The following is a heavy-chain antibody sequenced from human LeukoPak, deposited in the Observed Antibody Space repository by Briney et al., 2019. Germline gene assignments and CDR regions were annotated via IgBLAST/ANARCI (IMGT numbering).Heavy chain of an antibody. J-gene: IGHJ4*02. Sequence: SETLSLTCTVSGGSISSGSYYWSWIRQPAGKGLEWIGRIYTSGSTNYNPSLKSRVTISVDTSKNQFSLKLSSVTAADTAVYYCARYYYGSGTSWGQGTLVTVSS. CDR2: IYTSGST. V-gene: IGHV4-61*02. CDR1: GGSISSGSYY. D-gene: IGHD3-10*01. CDR3: ARYYYGSGTS.